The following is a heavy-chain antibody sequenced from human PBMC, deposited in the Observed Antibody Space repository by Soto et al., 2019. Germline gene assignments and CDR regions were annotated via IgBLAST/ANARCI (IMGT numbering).Heavy chain of an antibody. D-gene: IGHD2-15*01. V-gene: IGHV1-69*01. Sequence: QVQLVQSGAEVKKPGSSVKVSCKASGGTFSSYAMSWVRQAPGQGLEWMGGIIPIFGTANYAQKFQGRVTITADESTSTAYMELSSLRSEDTAVYYCARAPSYCSGGSCYEGAFDYWGQGTLVTVSS. J-gene: IGHJ4*02. CDR2: IIPIFGTA. CDR3: ARAPSYCSGGSCYEGAFDY. CDR1: GGTFSSYA.